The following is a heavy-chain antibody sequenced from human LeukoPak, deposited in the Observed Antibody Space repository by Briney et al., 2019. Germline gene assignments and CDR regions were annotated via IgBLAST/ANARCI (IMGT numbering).Heavy chain of an antibody. J-gene: IGHJ3*02. CDR3: ARDYYDSSGFGAFDI. Sequence: ASVKVSCKASGYTFTAYYMHWVRQAPGQGLEWMGWVNPNSGGTNYAQKFQGRVTMTRDTSISTAYMELSRLRSDDTAVYYCARDYYDSSGFGAFDIWGQGTMVTVSS. V-gene: IGHV1-2*02. CDR2: VNPNSGGT. D-gene: IGHD3-22*01. CDR1: GYTFTAYY.